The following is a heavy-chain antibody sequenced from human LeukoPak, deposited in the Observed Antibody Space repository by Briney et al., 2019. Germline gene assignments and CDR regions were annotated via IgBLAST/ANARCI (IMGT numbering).Heavy chain of an antibody. CDR1: GGSISSSSYY. J-gene: IGHJ5*02. V-gene: IGHV4-39*01. CDR3: ARGDRLLWFGESGFDP. D-gene: IGHD3-10*01. CDR2: IYYSGST. Sequence: PSETLSLTCTVSGGSISSSSYYWGWIRQPPGKGLEYIGSIYYSGSTYYNPSLKSRVTISVDTSKNQFSLKLSSVTAADTAVYYCARGDRLLWFGESGFDPWGQGTLVTVSS.